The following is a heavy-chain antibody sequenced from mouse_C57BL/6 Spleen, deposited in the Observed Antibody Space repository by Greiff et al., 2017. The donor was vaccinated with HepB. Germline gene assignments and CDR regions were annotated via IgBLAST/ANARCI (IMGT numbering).Heavy chain of an antibody. CDR2: IDPSDSYT. J-gene: IGHJ4*01. V-gene: IGHV1-69*01. Sequence: QVQLQQSGAELVMPGASVKLSCKASGYTFTSYWMHWVKQRPGQGLEWIGEIDPSDSYTNYNQKFKGKSTLTVDKSSSTAYMQLSSLTSEDSAVYYCARSPAVATGAMDYWGQGTSVTVSS. CDR1: GYTFTSYW. D-gene: IGHD1-1*01. CDR3: ARSPAVATGAMDY.